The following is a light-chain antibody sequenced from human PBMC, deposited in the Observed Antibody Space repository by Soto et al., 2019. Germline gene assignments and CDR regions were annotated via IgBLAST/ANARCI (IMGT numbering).Light chain of an antibody. Sequence: IQLTQSPSSLSASVGDRVTVSCRSSQNIENYLSWYVQRPGKAPELLVYSTSKLKSGVPSRFRGSGSGTDFSLTISSLQSEDFGTYYCQQSSNIPWTFGQGTKVDIK. CDR2: STS. J-gene: IGKJ1*01. V-gene: IGKV1-39*01. CDR1: QNIENY. CDR3: QQSSNIPWT.